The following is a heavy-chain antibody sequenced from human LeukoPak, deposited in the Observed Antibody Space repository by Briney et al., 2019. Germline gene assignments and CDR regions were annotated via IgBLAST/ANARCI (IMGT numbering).Heavy chain of an antibody. D-gene: IGHD3-3*01. CDR1: GGSLSSSSYY. J-gene: IGHJ5*02. V-gene: IGHV4-39*01. CDR3: ARQRIDFWSGYYSPPVYNWFDP. CDR2: IYYSGST. Sequence: SETLSLTCTVSGGSLSSSSYYWGWLRQPPGKGLAWFGSIYYSGSTYYNPSLKSRVTISVDTSKIQFSLKLSSVTAADTAVYYCARQRIDFWSGYYSPPVYNWFDPWGQGTLVTVSS.